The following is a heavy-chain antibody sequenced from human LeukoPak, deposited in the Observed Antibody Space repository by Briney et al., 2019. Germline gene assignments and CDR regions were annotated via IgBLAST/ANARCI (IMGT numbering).Heavy chain of an antibody. CDR2: INHSGSP. D-gene: IGHD5-18*01. J-gene: IGHJ4*02. CDR1: GGSFSGYY. V-gene: IGHV4-34*01. CDR3: ASRRRGYSYGYLVY. Sequence: PSETLSLTCAVYGGSFSGYYGSWIRQPPGKGLERIGEINHSGSPNYNPSLKSRVTISVDPPKNQFSLKLSSVTAADTAVYYCASRRRGYSYGYLVYWGQGTLVTVSS.